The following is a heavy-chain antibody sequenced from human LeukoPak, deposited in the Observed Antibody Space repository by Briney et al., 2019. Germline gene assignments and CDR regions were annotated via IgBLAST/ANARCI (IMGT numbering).Heavy chain of an antibody. J-gene: IGHJ4*02. D-gene: IGHD1-1*01. Sequence: KPSETLSLTCAVYGGSFSGYYWSWIRQPPGKGLEWIGEINHSGSTNYNPSLKSRVTISVDTSKNQFSLKLSSVTAADTAVYYCARQLSNRFLFDYRGQGTLVTVSS. CDR3: ARQLSNRFLFDY. CDR1: GGSFSGYY. V-gene: IGHV4-34*01. CDR2: INHSGST.